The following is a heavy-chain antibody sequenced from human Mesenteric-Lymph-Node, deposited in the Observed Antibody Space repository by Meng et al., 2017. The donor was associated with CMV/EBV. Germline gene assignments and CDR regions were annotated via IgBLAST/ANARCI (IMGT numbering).Heavy chain of an antibody. CDR2: IRYDGSEK. CDR1: RLTFNTSG. J-gene: IGHJ4*02. D-gene: IGHD3-22*01. V-gene: IGHV3-30*02. Sequence: GESLKISCAASRLTFNTSGMYWVRQAPGKGLEWVAFIRYDGSEKHYVDSVKGRFTISRDNSKNTLYLQMNRLRAEDTAVYYCAKDLGGYSYYYFDYWGQGTLVTVSS. CDR3: AKDLGGYSYYYFDY.